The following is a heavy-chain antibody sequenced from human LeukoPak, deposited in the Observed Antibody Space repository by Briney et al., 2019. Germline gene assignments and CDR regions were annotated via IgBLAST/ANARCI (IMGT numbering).Heavy chain of an antibody. CDR1: GYTFTTYG. CDR2: MNPNSGNT. CDR3: ARVSSYYYYYYGMDV. D-gene: IGHD6-19*01. J-gene: IGHJ6*02. V-gene: IGHV1-8*02. Sequence: GASVKVSCKASGYTFTTYGISWVRQATGQGLEWMGWMNPNSGNTGYAQKFQGRVTMTRNTSISTAYMELSSLRSEDTAVYYCARVSSYYYYYYGMDVWGQGTTVTVSS.